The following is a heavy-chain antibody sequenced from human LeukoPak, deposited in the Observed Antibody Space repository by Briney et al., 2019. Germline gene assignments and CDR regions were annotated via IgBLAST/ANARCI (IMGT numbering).Heavy chain of an antibody. J-gene: IGHJ6*03. D-gene: IGHD3-22*01. CDR1: GFNFDDYA. CDR2: ISWDGGST. V-gene: IGHV3-43D*03. Sequence: PGGSLRLSCAASGFNFDDYAMHWVRQAPGKGLEWVSLISWDGGSTYYADSLKGRFTISRDNSKNSLYLQMYSLRAEDTALYYCAKDGYWSSGYDSTYYYYMDVWGKGTTVTVSS. CDR3: AKDGYWSSGYDSTYYYYMDV.